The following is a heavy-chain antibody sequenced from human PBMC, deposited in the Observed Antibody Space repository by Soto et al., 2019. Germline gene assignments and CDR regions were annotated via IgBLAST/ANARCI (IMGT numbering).Heavy chain of an antibody. J-gene: IGHJ4*02. CDR1: GYNFAGYW. CDR3: ARGGVSTRTFDY. CDR2: IYPTDSDT. V-gene: IGHV5-51*04. Sequence: GASLKISCKGSGYNFAGYWIAWVRRMPGKGLELMGIIYPTDSDTRYKPSFQGQATISANKPISSAHQQWSSLRASDTAMYYCARGGVSTRTFDYWGQGTPVTVSS. D-gene: IGHD3-3*01.